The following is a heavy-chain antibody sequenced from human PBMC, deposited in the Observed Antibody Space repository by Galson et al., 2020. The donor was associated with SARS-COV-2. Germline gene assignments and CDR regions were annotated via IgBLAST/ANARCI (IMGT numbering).Heavy chain of an antibody. CDR3: ARGHYSDSKDDGHGFAVGGHGDAFDI. Sequence: SETLSLTCSVSGGSISSGGYHWSWIRQPPGKGLEWIGHIYYSGDTHYNPSLKSRVTMALDTSKNQFSLKLSSVTAAATAVYYCARGHYSDSKDDGHGFAVGGHGDAFDIWGQGTMVTVSS. CDR2: IYYSGDT. J-gene: IGHJ3*02. CDR1: GGSISSGGYH. D-gene: IGHD3-22*01. V-gene: IGHV4-30-4*08.